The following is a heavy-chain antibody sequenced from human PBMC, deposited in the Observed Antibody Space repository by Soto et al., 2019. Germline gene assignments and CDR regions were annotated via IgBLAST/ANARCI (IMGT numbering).Heavy chain of an antibody. V-gene: IGHV1-46*01. CDR1: GYTFTSYY. D-gene: IGHD2-2*01. Sequence: ASVKVSCKASGYTFTSYYMHWVRQAPGQGLEWMGIINPSGGSTSYAQKFQGRVTMTRDTSTSPVYMALSSLRSEDTAVYYCARDSWALGYCSSTSCPGRTLFDPWGQGTRVTVSS. CDR2: INPSGGST. J-gene: IGHJ5*02. CDR3: ARDSWALGYCSSTSCPGRTLFDP.